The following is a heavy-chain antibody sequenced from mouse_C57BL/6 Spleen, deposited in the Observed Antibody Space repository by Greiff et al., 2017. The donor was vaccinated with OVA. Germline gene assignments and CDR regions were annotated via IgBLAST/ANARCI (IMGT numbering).Heavy chain of an antibody. J-gene: IGHJ4*01. CDR1: GYTFTSYW. D-gene: IGHD1-1*01. CDR2: INPSNGGT. Sequence: QVQLQQPGTELVKPGASVKLSCKASGYTFTSYWMHWVKQRPGQGLEWIGNINPSNGGTNYNEKFKSKATLTVDKSSNTAYMQLSSLTSEDSAVYYCASYYYGSSPYYYARDYWGQGTSVTVSS. CDR3: ASYYYGSSPYYYARDY. V-gene: IGHV1-53*01.